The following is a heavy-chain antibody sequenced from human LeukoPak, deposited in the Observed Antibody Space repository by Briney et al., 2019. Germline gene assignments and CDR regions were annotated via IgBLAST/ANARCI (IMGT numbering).Heavy chain of an antibody. CDR3: ARFAVAGTTYNWFDP. CDR1: GYSFTSYW. V-gene: IGHV5-51*01. D-gene: IGHD6-19*01. CDR2: IYPGDSDT. J-gene: IGHJ5*02. Sequence: GESLKISCKGSGYSFTSYWIGWVRQMPGKGLEWMGIIYPGDSDTRYSPSFQGQVTTSADKSISTAYLQWSSLKASDTAMYYCARFAVAGTTYNWFDPWGQGTLVTVSS.